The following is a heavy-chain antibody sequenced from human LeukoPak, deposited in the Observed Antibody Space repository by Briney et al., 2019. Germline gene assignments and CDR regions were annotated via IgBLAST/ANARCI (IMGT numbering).Heavy chain of an antibody. CDR2: INSNSGGT. D-gene: IGHD4-11*01. CDR3: ARGSNVENFQH. J-gene: IGHJ1*01. Sequence: GASVKVSCKASGYTFTSYGISWVRQAPGQGLEWVGWINSNSGGTNYAQKFQGRVTMTRDTSISTAYMELSRLRSDDTAMYYCARGSNVENFQHWGQGTLVTVSS. V-gene: IGHV1-2*02. CDR1: GYTFTSYG.